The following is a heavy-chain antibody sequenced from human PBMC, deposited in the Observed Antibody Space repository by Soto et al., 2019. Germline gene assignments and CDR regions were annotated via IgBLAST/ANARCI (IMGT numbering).Heavy chain of an antibody. CDR3: ARAPYSNAWYRFDL. D-gene: IGHD4-4*01. V-gene: IGHV3-7*03. CDR2: IKHDGSVQ. CDR1: GFTFSGYW. Sequence: GGSLRLSCEASGFTFSGYWMSWVRQAPGEGLEWVADIKHDGSVQYYVDSVKGRLTISRDNAKKQLYLQMNGLRAEDTALYYCARAPYSNAWYRFDLWGQGTLVTVSS. J-gene: IGHJ4*02.